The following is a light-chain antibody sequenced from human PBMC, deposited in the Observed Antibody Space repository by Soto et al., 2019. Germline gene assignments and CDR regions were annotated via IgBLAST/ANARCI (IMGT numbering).Light chain of an antibody. CDR3: PHYDSLPIT. V-gene: IGKV1-9*01. CDR2: SAS. J-gene: IGKJ5*01. Sequence: QATKSPVALSASKGDRVTINCLASQGITSYLAWYQQRPGKAPRLLIYSASTLQSGVPSRFSGSGYGTDFSLTISSLQPEDIATYYCPHYDSLPITFCQGTRLEIK. CDR1: QGITSY.